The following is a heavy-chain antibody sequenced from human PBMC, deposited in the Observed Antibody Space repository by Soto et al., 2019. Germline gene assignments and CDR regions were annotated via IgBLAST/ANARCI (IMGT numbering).Heavy chain of an antibody. V-gene: IGHV1-69*13. J-gene: IGHJ3*02. D-gene: IGHD3-22*01. Sequence: ASVNVSCKASGGTFSSYAISWVRQAPGQGLEWMGGIIPIFGTANYEQKFQGRVTITADDYTSTAYMERRSLICEGTAVYYCARSCGDYYDSSGLNAFDIWSQGTMVTVSS. CDR3: ARSCGDYYDSSGLNAFDI. CDR2: IIPIFGTA. CDR1: GGTFSSYA.